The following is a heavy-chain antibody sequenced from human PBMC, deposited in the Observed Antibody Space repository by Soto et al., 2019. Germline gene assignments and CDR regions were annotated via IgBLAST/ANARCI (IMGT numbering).Heavy chain of an antibody. CDR1: GGSMSEYF. Sequence: SSETLSLTCSVSGGSMSEYFCSWIRQSPGKGLEWIGYIYYLGSTDYNPSLKSRVTISVDTSKRQFSLRLTSVTAADTAVYYCARDGYDGSGSPYPAYWGPGTQVTVS. CDR2: IYYLGST. CDR3: ARDGYDGSGSPYPAY. V-gene: IGHV4-59*01. J-gene: IGHJ4*02. D-gene: IGHD3-10*01.